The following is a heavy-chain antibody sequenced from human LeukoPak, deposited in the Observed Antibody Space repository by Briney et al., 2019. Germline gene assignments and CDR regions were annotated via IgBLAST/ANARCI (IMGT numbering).Heavy chain of an antibody. J-gene: IGHJ4*02. CDR1: GYTFTGYY. D-gene: IGHD4-23*01. V-gene: IGHV1-2*02. CDR2: INPNSGGT. CDR3: AMPDYGGKGETYYFDY. Sequence: ASVKVSCKASGYTFTGYYMHWVRQAPGQGLEWMGWINPNSGGTNYAQKLQGRVTMTRDTSISTAYMELSRLRSDDTAVYYCAMPDYGGKGETYYFDYWGQGTLVTVSS.